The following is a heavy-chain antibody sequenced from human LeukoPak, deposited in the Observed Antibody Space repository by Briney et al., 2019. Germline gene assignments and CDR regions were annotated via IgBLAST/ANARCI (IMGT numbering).Heavy chain of an antibody. D-gene: IGHD6-13*01. CDR3: ARDGRGISAAGSPYGMDV. J-gene: IGHJ6*02. CDR1: GFTFGSHA. V-gene: IGHV3-23*01. CDR2: IFGSGGSP. Sequence: GGSLRLSCEASGFTFGSHAMYWVRQAPGKGLEWVAGIFGSGGSPHYADPVKGRFTISRDNSRNTVYLQINSLRAEDTAVYYCARDGRGISAAGSPYGMDVWGQGTTVTVSS.